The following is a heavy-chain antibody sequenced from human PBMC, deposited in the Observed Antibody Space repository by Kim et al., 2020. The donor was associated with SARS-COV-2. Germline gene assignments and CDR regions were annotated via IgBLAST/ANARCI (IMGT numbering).Heavy chain of an antibody. D-gene: IGHD6-13*01. CDR1: GYSFTSYW. J-gene: IGHJ4*02. CDR2: IYPGDSDT. V-gene: IGHV5-51*01. Sequence: GESLKISCKGSGYSFTSYWIGWVRQMPGKGLEWMGIIYPGDSDTRYSPSFQGQVTISADKSISTAYLQWSSLKASDTAMYYCARRYGSSWPQVSRDCCGQGTLVTLSS. CDR3: ARRYGSSWPQVSRDC.